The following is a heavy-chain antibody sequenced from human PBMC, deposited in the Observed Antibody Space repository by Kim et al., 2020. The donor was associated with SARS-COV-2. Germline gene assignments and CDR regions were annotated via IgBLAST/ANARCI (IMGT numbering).Heavy chain of an antibody. J-gene: IGHJ4*02. CDR2: VSYSGST. CDR1: GASISGGTSY. D-gene: IGHD1-26*01. CDR3: ARHEGSGTYYAAFDS. Sequence: SETLSLTCSVFGASISGGTSYWGWVRQSPGKALEWIGSVSYSGSTSVNPSLNGRVTMSVDTANSQFSLKLTSMSAADTAVYYCARHEGSGTYYAAFDSWGQGLLVTVST. V-gene: IGHV4-39*01.